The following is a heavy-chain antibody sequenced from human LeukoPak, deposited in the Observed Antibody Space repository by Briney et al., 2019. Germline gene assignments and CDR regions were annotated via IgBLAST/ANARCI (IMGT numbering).Heavy chain of an antibody. CDR1: GYNFRNYG. D-gene: IGHD5-18*01. CDR3: ARDSARGYSYGSHAFDL. CDR2: ITAGNGNT. J-gene: IGHJ3*01. V-gene: IGHV1-18*01. Sequence: ASVKVSCKASGYNFRNYGIGWVRQAPRQGLEWMGWITAGNGNTNYAQKVQGRVTMTTYTSTSTAYMELRSLRSDDTAVYFCARDSARGYSYGSHAFDLWGQGTMVTVSS.